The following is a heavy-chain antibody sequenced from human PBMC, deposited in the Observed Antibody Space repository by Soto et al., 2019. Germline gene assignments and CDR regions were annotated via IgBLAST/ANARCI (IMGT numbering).Heavy chain of an antibody. V-gene: IGHV3-23*01. CDR3: AKAIPYHDTIGYFEY. D-gene: IGHD3-22*01. CDR1: VFTFSSYA. CDR2: ISIGGDRT. Sequence: GGSLRFSCAGSVFTFSSYAMSWVRQAPGKGLECVSGISIGGDRTYYADSVKGRFTISRDDSKNTLFMQMNSLRADHTAVYYCAKAIPYHDTIGYFEYWGQGTLVTVSS. J-gene: IGHJ4*02.